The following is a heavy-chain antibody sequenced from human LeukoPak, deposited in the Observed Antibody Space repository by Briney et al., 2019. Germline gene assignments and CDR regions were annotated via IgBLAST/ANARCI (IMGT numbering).Heavy chain of an antibody. D-gene: IGHD3-22*01. Sequence: SVKVSCKASGGTFSSYAISWVRQAPGQGVEWMGRIIPILGIANYAQKFQGRVTITADKSTSTAYMELSSLRSEDTAVYYCATAGVGNYYDSSGYSGYFDYWGQGTLVTVSS. CDR3: ATAGVGNYYDSSGYSGYFDY. CDR2: IIPILGIA. CDR1: GGTFSSYA. V-gene: IGHV1-69*04. J-gene: IGHJ4*02.